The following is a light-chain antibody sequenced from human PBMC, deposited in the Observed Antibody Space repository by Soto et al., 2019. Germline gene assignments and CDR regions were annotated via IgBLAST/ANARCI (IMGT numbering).Light chain of an antibody. V-gene: IGKV3-11*01. CDR3: QQRSNWPLT. Sequence: TQSPATLSVSPGERATLSCRASQSLSGNLAWYQQKPGQAPRLLIYDAYNRATGIPARFSGSGSGTDFTLTISSLEPEDFAVYYCQQRSNWPLTFGGGTKVDIK. J-gene: IGKJ4*01. CDR2: DAY. CDR1: QSLSGN.